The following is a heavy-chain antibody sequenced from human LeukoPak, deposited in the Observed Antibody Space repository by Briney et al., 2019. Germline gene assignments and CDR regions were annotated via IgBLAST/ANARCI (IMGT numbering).Heavy chain of an antibody. CDR2: LDSGGSA. CDR3: ARDHVVASGAVAY. Sequence: GGSLRLSCAASGFTFSSYWMSWFRQAPGKGLEWLSVLDSGGSAIYADSVRGRFTISRDNSKNTLHLQMDSLTIEDSALYYCARDHVVASGAVAYWGQGTLVTVSS. CDR1: GFTFSSYW. D-gene: IGHD2-15*01. V-gene: IGHV3-53*01. J-gene: IGHJ4*02.